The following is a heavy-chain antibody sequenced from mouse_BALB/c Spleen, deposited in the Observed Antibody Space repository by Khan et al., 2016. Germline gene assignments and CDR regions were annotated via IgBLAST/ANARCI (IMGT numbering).Heavy chain of an antibody. CDR1: GYSITSDYA. D-gene: IGHD3-1*01. J-gene: IGHJ3*01. CDR3: ARGLRGFAY. Sequence: EVQLQESGPGLVKPSQSLSLTCTVTGYSITSDYAWNWIRQFPGNKLEWMGYISYSGSTSYNPTLKSRISITRDTSKNQFFLQLNSVTTEDTATYYCARGLRGFAYWGQETLVTVSA. CDR2: ISYSGST. V-gene: IGHV3-2*02.